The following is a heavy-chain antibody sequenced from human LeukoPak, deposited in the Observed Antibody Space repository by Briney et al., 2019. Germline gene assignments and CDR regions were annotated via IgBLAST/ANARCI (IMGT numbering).Heavy chain of an antibody. CDR2: IYHSGST. CDR3: ARDYLDDDYGGYGNNY. V-gene: IGHV4-30-2*01. CDR1: GGSISSGGYY. Sequence: SETLSLTCTVSGGSISSGGYYWSWIRQPPGKGLEWIGYIYHSGSTYYNPSLKSRVTISVDRSKNQFSLKLSSVTAADTAVYYCARDYLDDDYGGYGNNYWGQGTLVTVSS. D-gene: IGHD4-17*01. J-gene: IGHJ4*02.